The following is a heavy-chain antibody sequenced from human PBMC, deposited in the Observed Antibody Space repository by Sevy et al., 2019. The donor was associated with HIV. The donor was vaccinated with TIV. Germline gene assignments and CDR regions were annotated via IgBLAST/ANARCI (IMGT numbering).Heavy chain of an antibody. J-gene: IGHJ6*02. Sequence: GSLRLSCAASGFSFSNYDMNWVRQAPGKGLEWVSSISSSSSYIYYADSVKGRFTMSRDNAKNTVSLQMNSLGAEDTAVYYCARDGGYSDHGMDVWGQGTTVTVSS. CDR3: ARDGGYSDHGMDV. V-gene: IGHV3-21*01. CDR2: ISSSSSYI. CDR1: GFSFSNYD. D-gene: IGHD6-25*01.